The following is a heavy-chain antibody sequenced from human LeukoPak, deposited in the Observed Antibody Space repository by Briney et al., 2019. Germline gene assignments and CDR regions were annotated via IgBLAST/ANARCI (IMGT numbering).Heavy chain of an antibody. Sequence: GASVKVSCRASGYTFTGYYMHWVRQAPGQGLEWMGWINPNSGGTNYAQKFQGRVTMTRDTSISAAYMELSRLRSDDTAVYYCARILTGDDQLDYWGQGTLVTVSS. CDR1: GYTFTGYY. J-gene: IGHJ4*02. V-gene: IGHV1-2*02. CDR3: ARILTGDDQLDY. CDR2: INPNSGGT. D-gene: IGHD7-27*01.